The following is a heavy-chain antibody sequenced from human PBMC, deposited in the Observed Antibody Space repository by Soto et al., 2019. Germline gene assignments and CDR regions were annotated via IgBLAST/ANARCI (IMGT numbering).Heavy chain of an antibody. CDR1: GFTFSSYA. Sequence: QVQLVESGGGVVQPGRSLRLSCAASGFTFSSYAMHWVRQAPGKELEWVAVISYDGSNKYYADSVKGRFTISRDNSKNTLYLQMNSLRAEDTAVYYCASHSTDYYGMDVWGQGTTVTVSS. V-gene: IGHV3-30-3*01. CDR2: ISYDGSNK. CDR3: ASHSTDYYGMDV. J-gene: IGHJ6*02. D-gene: IGHD4-17*01.